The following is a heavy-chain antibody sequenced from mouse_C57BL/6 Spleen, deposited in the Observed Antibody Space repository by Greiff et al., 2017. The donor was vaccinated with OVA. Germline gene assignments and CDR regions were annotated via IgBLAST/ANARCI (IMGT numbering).Heavy chain of an antibody. V-gene: IGHV2-9-1*01. CDR2: IWTGGGT. D-gene: IGHD2-2*01. CDR3: ARNPLYGYDDWYFDV. Sequence: VQLKQSGPGLVAPSQSLSITCTVSGFSLTSYAISWIRQPPGKGLEWLGVIWTGGGTNYNSALKSRLSISKDNSKSQVFLKMNSLQTDDTARYYCARNPLYGYDDWYFDVWGTGTTVTVSS. J-gene: IGHJ1*03. CDR1: GFSLTSYA.